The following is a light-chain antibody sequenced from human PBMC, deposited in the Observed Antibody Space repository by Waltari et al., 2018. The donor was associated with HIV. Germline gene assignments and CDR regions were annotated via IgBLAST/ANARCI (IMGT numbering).Light chain of an antibody. V-gene: IGLV1-47*01. Sequence: QSVLTQPPSASGTPGQRVTISCSGSSSNIGSNYVYWYQQLPGTAPKLRIYRNNPRPSGVPDRFSGSKSGTSVSLAISGVRSEDEADYYCAAWDDSLLYVFGTGTKVTVL. CDR1: SSNIGSNY. CDR3: AAWDDSLLYV. CDR2: RNN. J-gene: IGLJ1*01.